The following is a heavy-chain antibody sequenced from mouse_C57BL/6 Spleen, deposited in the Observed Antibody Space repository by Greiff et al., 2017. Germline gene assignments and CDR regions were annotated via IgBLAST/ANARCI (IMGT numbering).Heavy chain of an antibody. CDR2: INPSTGGT. Sequence: EVMLVESGPELVKPGASVKISCKASGYSFTGYYMNWVKQSPEKSLEWIGEINPSTGGTTYNQKFKAKATLTVDKSSCTAYMQLKSLTSEDSAVYYCARARWDGDYAMDYWGQGTSVTVSS. CDR1: GYSFTGYY. J-gene: IGHJ4*01. V-gene: IGHV1-42*01. D-gene: IGHD4-1*01. CDR3: ARARWDGDYAMDY.